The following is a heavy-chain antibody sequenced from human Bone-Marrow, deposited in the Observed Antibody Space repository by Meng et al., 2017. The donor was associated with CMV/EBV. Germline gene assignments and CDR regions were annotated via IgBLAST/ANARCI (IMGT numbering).Heavy chain of an antibody. J-gene: IGHJ4*02. Sequence: LCWAASGFNVITYGMNLVRQAPGKGLECVSSIDRSSSYTYYADSVKGRFTISRDNAKNSLYLQMNSLRDEDTAIYYCARGLDLSDYWGQGTPVTVSS. CDR2: IDRSSSYT. D-gene: IGHD3-16*01. CDR1: GFNVITYG. CDR3: ARGLDLSDY. V-gene: IGHV3-21*01.